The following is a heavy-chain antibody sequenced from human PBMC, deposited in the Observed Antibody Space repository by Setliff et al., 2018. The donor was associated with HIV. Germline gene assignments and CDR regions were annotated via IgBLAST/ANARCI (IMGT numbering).Heavy chain of an antibody. J-gene: IGHJ5*02. CDR1: GFTFSKYW. CDR2: IKEDGSEK. Sequence: HPGGSLRLSCEASGFTFSKYWMIWVRQAPGKGLEWVANIKEDGSEKDYADSVKGRFTISRDNAKSSLFLYMNSLRADDTAVYYCARDGDGSGSSYRWFDPWGQGTLVTVPS. D-gene: IGHD3-10*01. V-gene: IGHV3-7*05. CDR3: ARDGDGSGSSYRWFDP.